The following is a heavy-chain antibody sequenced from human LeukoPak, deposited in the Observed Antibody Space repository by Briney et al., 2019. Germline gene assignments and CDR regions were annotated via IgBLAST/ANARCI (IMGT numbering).Heavy chain of an antibody. CDR3: ARDKDPYYYDSSGSDY. J-gene: IGHJ4*02. D-gene: IGHD3-22*01. Sequence: SVKVSCKASGGTFSSYAISWVRQAPGQGLEWMGRIIPILGIANYAQKFQGRVTITADKSTSTAYMELSSLRSEDTAVYYCARDKDPYYYDSSGSDYWDQGTLVTVSS. CDR1: GGTFSSYA. V-gene: IGHV1-69*04. CDR2: IIPILGIA.